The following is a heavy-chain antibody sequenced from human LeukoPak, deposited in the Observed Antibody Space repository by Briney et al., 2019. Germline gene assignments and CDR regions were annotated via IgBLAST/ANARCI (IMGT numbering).Heavy chain of an antibody. V-gene: IGHV4-59*08. CDR3: ARLGFGSSSWYGDDAFDI. Sequence: SETLSLTCTVSGGSISIYYWSWIRQPPGKGLEWIGYIYYSGSTYYNPSLKSRVTISVDTSKNQFSLKLSSVTAADTAVYYCARLGFGSSSWYGDDAFDIWGQGTMVTVSS. CDR2: IYYSGST. CDR1: GGSISIYY. D-gene: IGHD6-13*01. J-gene: IGHJ3*02.